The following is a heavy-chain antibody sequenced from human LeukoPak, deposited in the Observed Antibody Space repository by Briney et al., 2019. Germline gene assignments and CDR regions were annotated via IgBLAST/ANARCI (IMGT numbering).Heavy chain of an antibody. D-gene: IGHD5-18*01. Sequence: SETLSLTCTVSGGSISSYYWSWIRQPPGKGLEWIGYIYYSGSTNYNPSLKSRVTISVDTSKNQFSLKLSSVTAADTAVYYCARGGDTADYWGQGTLVTVSS. J-gene: IGHJ4*02. CDR2: IYYSGST. CDR3: ARGGDTADY. CDR1: GGSISSYY. V-gene: IGHV4-59*12.